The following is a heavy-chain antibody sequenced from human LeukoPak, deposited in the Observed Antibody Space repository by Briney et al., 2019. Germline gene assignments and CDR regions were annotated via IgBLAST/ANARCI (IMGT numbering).Heavy chain of an antibody. J-gene: IGHJ4*02. CDR3: ARDNGYRTPHYFDY. CDR2: MNPNSGNT. CDR1: GYTFTSYD. Sequence: ASVKVSCKASGYTFTSYDINWARQATGQGLEWMGWMNPNSGNTGYAQKFQGRVTMTRNTSISTAYMELSSLRSEDTAVYYCARDNGYRTPHYFDYWGQGTLVAVSS. V-gene: IGHV1-8*01. D-gene: IGHD5-18*01.